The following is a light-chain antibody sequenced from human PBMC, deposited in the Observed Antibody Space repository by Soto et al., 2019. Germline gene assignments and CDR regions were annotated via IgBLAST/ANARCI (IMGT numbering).Light chain of an antibody. Sequence: QSVLTQSASLSGSPGQSITISCTGTSSDVGSYNLVSWYQQHPGKAPKLMIYEGSKRPSGVSNRFSGSKSGNTASLTISGLQAEDEAYYYWCSYAGSSTSFFGIGRKVTLL. J-gene: IGLJ1*01. CDR2: EGS. V-gene: IGLV2-23*01. CDR3: CSYAGSSTSF. CDR1: SSDVGSYNL.